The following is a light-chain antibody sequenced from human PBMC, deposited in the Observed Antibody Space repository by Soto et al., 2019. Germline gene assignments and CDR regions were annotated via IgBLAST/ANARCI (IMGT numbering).Light chain of an antibody. V-gene: IGLV2-14*01. J-gene: IGLJ1*01. Sequence: QSVLTQPASVSGSPGQSITISCTGTSSDVGGYNFVSWYQQHSGKAPKLMIYEVSKRPSGVSNRFSGSKSGNTASLTISGLQAEDESDYYCSSYTTTSTPFVFGTG. CDR2: EVS. CDR3: SSYTTTSTPFV. CDR1: SSDVGGYNF.